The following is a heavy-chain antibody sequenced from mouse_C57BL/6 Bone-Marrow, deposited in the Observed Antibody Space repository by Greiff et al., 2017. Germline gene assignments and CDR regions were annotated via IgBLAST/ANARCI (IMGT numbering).Heavy chain of an antibody. D-gene: IGHD2-12*01. V-gene: IGHV2-5*01. CDR2: IWRGGST. CDR3: ARVSHLDYFDY. CDR1: GFSLTSYG. J-gene: IGHJ2*01. Sequence: VQLQQSGPGLVQPSPSLSITCTVSGFSLTSYGVHWVRQSPGKGLEWLGVIWRGGSTDYNAAFMSRLSITKDNAKSQVFFQMNSLQADDTAIYYCARVSHLDYFDYWGQGTTLTVSS.